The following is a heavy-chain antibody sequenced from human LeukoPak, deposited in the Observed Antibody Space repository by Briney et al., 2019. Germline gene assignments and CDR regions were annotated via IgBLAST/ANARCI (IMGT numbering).Heavy chain of an antibody. CDR2: IKQXGTEK. J-gene: IGHJ3*02. Sequence: PGGSLRLSCAAXGXXFXXXWXXXXXXAXGXXLXXVXNIKQXGTEKYYLDSVKGRFTISRDNAKNSLYLQMNSLRAVDTAVYFCARPTTVTMVDAFNIWGLGTMVTVSS. V-gene: IGHV3-7*04. CDR3: ARPTTVTMVDAFNI. CDR1: GXXFXXXW. D-gene: IGHD4-17*01.